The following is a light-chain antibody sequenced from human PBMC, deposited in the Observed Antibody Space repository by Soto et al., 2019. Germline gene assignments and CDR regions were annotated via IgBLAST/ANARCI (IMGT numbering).Light chain of an antibody. CDR1: QGIGTY. CDR3: QQVNTYPFT. V-gene: IGKV1-9*01. J-gene: IGKJ3*01. CDR2: AAS. Sequence: IQMTQSPSSLSASVGDRVTITCRASQGIGTYFAWYQQKPGIAPKLLIYAASTLQTGVPSRFSGSGSGTDFTLTISSLQPGDVATYYCQQVNTYPFTFGPGTKVGIK.